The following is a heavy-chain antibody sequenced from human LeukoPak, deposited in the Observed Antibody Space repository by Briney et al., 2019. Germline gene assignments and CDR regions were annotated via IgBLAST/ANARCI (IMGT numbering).Heavy chain of an antibody. Sequence: SETPSLTCTVSGGSISSSSYYWGWIRQPPGKGLEWIGRIYYSGSTYYNPSLKSRVPISVDTSKNQFSLKLSSVTAADPAVYYCARRTTVVTPLGGHYYYGMDVWGQGTTVTVSS. J-gene: IGHJ6*02. D-gene: IGHD4-23*01. CDR1: GGSISSSSYY. CDR2: IYYSGST. CDR3: ARRTTVVTPLGGHYYYGMDV. V-gene: IGHV4-39*01.